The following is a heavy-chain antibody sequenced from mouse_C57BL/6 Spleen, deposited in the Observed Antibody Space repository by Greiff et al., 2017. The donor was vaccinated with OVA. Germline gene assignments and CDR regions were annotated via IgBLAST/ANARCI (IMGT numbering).Heavy chain of an antibody. V-gene: IGHV1-54*01. J-gene: IGHJ3*01. D-gene: IGHD1-1*01. CDR3: ARGGSSYRWFAY. Sequence: VKLMESGAELVRPGTSVKVSCKASGYAFTNYLIEWVKQRPGQGLEWIGVINPGSGGTNYNEKFKGKATLTADKSSSTAYMQLSSLTSEDSAVYFCARGGSSYRWFAYWGQGTLVTVSA. CDR2: INPGSGGT. CDR1: GYAFTNYL.